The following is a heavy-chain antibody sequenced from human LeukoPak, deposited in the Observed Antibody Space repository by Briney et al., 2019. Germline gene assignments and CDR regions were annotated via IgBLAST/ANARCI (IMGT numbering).Heavy chain of an antibody. V-gene: IGHV3-53*01. CDR2: IYGGGTT. J-gene: IGHJ4*02. Sequence: GGSLRLSCAASGFTVSNNYMSWVRQAPGKGLEWVSLIYGGGTTYYADSVKGRFTISSDSSRNTLYLQMNSLRAEDTAVYYCARAPNYGDYGGQWGRGTLVTVSS. CDR1: GFTVSNNY. D-gene: IGHD4-17*01. CDR3: ARAPNYGDYGGQ.